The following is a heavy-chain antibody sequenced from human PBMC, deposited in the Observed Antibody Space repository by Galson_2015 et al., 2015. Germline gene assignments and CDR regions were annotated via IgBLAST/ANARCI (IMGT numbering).Heavy chain of an antibody. D-gene: IGHD2-2*01. Sequence: SVKVSCKASGGSFIIYPISWVRQAPGQGLEWMGGITPIFGTASYAQNFQGRVTITADKSTSTAYMEVRSLKSEDTAVYYCAKASQDCSRASCPYNYWGQGTLVTVSS. CDR2: ITPIFGTA. CDR3: AKASQDCSRASCPYNY. V-gene: IGHV1-69*06. J-gene: IGHJ4*02. CDR1: GGSFIIYP.